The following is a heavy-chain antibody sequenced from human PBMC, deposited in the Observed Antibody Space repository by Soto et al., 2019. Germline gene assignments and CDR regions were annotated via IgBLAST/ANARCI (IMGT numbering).Heavy chain of an antibody. Sequence: QVRLQQWGAGLLKPSETLPLTCAVYGGSFSDYYWSWIRQPPGKGLEWIGEINHSGSTNYNPSLTILLTISVDPSNNQFSLKLNSVTAADTAVYYCAREVPSRSFELWGRGTPVTVSS. V-gene: IGHV4-34*01. CDR1: GGSFSDYY. CDR2: INHSGST. J-gene: IGHJ2*01. CDR3: AREVPSRSFEL. D-gene: IGHD3-10*01.